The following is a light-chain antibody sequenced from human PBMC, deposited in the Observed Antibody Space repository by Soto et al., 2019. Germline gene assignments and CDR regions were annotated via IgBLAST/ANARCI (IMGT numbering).Light chain of an antibody. J-gene: IGKJ3*01. CDR3: QQYNSLRFT. V-gene: IGKV1-5*01. CDR1: QSISSW. Sequence: DIQMTQSPSTLSASVGDRVTITCRATQSISSWLAWYQQKPGKAPKLLIYDASSLESGVPSRFSGSGSGTEFTLTVSSLQPDDFATYYCQQYNSLRFTFGPGTKVDIK. CDR2: DAS.